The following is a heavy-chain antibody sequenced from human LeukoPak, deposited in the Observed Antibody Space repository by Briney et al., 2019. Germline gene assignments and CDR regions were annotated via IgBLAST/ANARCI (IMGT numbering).Heavy chain of an antibody. J-gene: IGHJ4*02. D-gene: IGHD6-19*01. CDR3: AKDDVAGSLIFDY. V-gene: IGHV3-30*18. Sequence: GGSLRLSCAASGFTFSSYGMHWVRQAPGKGLEWVAVISYDGGNKYYADSVKGRFTISRDNSKNTLYLQMNSLRAEDTAVYYCAKDDVAGSLIFDYWGQGTLVTVSS. CDR2: ISYDGGNK. CDR1: GFTFSSYG.